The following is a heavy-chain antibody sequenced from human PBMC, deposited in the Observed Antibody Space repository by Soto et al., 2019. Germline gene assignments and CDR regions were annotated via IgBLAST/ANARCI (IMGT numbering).Heavy chain of an antibody. CDR1: GLTFSSYA. CDR2: ISGRRRST. CDR3: VKDCIAAPGVVRY. V-gene: IGHV3-23*01. D-gene: IGHD6-13*01. J-gene: IGHJ4*02. Sequence: GGSLRLSCAASGLTFSSYALSWLRQAPWKRLEGVSAISGRRRSTYYADSVKGLFNISRDNSKNTLYLQMNSLRAEDTAVYYCVKDCIAAPGVVRYWGQGT.